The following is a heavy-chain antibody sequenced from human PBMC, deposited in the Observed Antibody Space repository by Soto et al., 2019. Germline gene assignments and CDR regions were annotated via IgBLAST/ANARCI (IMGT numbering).Heavy chain of an antibody. CDR2: IYYSGST. CDR3: AREGPVAGLFDY. Sequence: SETLSLTCTVSGGSISSYYWSWIRQPPGKGLEWIGYIYYSGSTNYNPSLKSRVTISVDTSKNQFSLKLSSVTAADTAVYYCAREGPVAGLFDYWGQGTLVTVSS. V-gene: IGHV4-59*01. CDR1: GGSISSYY. D-gene: IGHD6-19*01. J-gene: IGHJ4*02.